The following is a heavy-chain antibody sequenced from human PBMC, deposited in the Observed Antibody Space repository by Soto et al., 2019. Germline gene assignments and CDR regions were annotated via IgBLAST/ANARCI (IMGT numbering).Heavy chain of an antibody. CDR1: GGSISSYY. D-gene: IGHD2-15*01. CDR3: ASLGYCSGGSCYGWFDP. J-gene: IGHJ5*02. CDR2: IYYSGST. Sequence: SETLSLTCTVSGGSISSYYWSWIRQPPGKGLEWIGYIYYSGSTNYNPSLKSRVTISVDTSKNQFSLKLSSVTAADTAVYYCASLGYCSGGSCYGWFDPWRQGTLVTVSS. V-gene: IGHV4-59*08.